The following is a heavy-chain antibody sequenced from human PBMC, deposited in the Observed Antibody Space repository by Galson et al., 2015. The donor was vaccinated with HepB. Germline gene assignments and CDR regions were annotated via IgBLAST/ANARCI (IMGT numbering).Heavy chain of an antibody. D-gene: IGHD6-19*01. J-gene: IGHJ6*02. CDR1: GDSVSSNSAA. CDR3: AREVGYSSGWYQGYNYGMDV. CDR2: TYYRSKWYN. Sequence: CAISGDSVSSNSAAWNWVRQSPQRGLEWLGRTYYRSKWYNDYAVSVKSRITINPDTSKNQFSLQLNSVTPEDTAVYYCAREVGYSSGWYQGYNYGMDVWGQGILVTVSS. V-gene: IGHV6-1*01.